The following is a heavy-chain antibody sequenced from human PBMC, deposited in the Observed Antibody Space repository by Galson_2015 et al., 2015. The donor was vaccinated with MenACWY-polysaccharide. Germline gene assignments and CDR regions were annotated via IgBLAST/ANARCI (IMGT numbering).Heavy chain of an antibody. CDR3: AHLVITNGGIDEVDAFEV. CDR1: GFSLSTRRVG. Sequence: ALVKPTQTLTLTCSFSGFSLSTRRVGVGWIRQPPGEALEWLAVIYWDDDNRYSPSLKSRLTITKDTSKNQVVLTITNMDPVDTATYYCAHLVITNGGIDEVDAFEVWGQGTMVSVSS. D-gene: IGHD3-16*01. V-gene: IGHV2-5*02. CDR2: IYWDDDN. J-gene: IGHJ3*01.